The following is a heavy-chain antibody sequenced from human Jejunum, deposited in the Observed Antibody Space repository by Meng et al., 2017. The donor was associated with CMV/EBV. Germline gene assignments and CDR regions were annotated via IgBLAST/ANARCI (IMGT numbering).Heavy chain of an antibody. J-gene: IGHJ5*02. CDR1: SIRDYY. Sequence: SIRDYYWSWIRQPPGKGLEWIGYIFSSGTTDYHPSLKSRVTMSVDMSKNQVSLTLTSVTAADTAVYYCARGDHCGTTACYPHWFDPWGQGTLVTVSS. CDR3: ARGDHCGTTACYPHWFDP. V-gene: IGHV4-4*09. CDR2: IFSSGTT. D-gene: IGHD2-2*01.